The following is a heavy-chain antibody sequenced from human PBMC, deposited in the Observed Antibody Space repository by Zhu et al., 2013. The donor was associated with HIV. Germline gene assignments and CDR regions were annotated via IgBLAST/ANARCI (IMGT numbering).Heavy chain of an antibody. Sequence: QVQLVQSGAEVKKPGSSVKVSCKASGGTFSSYAISWVRQAPGQGLEWMGGIIPMFGTANYAQKFQGRVTITADESTSTAYMQLSSLRSEDTAVYYCARDRRAYGDYDAAQHWGQGTLVTVSS. CDR2: IIPMFGTA. CDR1: GGTFSSYA. D-gene: IGHD4-17*01. J-gene: IGHJ1*01. V-gene: IGHV1-69*01. CDR3: ARDRRAYGDYDAAQH.